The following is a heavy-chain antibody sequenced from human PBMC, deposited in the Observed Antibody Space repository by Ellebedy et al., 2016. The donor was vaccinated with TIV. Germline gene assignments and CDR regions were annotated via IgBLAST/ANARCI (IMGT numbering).Heavy chain of an antibody. V-gene: IGHV4-34*01. J-gene: IGHJ5*02. CDR2: INASGTT. CDR3: ARGRYYYGAGSSNWFDP. Sequence: GSLRLXXGVYGGSFSGYYWTWIRQSPGKGLEWIAEINASGTTNYNPSLKSRVTISIETTNNQVSLSLTSVTAADTAVYFCARGRYYYGAGSSNWFDPWGQGTLVTVSS. CDR1: GGSFSGYY. D-gene: IGHD3-10*01.